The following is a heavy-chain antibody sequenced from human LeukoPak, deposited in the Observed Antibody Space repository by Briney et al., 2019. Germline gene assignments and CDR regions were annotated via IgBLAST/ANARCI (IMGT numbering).Heavy chain of an antibody. CDR1: RFTFSSYA. V-gene: IGHV3-30-3*01. Sequence: GGSLRLSCAASRFTFSSYAMHWVRQAPGKGLEWVAVISYDGSNKYYADSVKGRFTISRDNSKNTLYLQMNSLRAEDTAVYYCARASIAAAGTGWYYFDYWGQGTLVTVSS. CDR3: ARASIAAAGTGWYYFDY. D-gene: IGHD6-13*01. CDR2: ISYDGSNK. J-gene: IGHJ4*02.